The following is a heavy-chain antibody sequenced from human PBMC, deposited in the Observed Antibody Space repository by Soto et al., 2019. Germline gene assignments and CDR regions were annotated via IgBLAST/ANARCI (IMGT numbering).Heavy chain of an antibody. J-gene: IGHJ6*02. CDR1: GFKFDRYA. D-gene: IGHD2-8*01. CDR3: AKAPPVVCSTYGVCPRDDVDV. Sequence: EAQLLESGGGLVQPGGSLRLSCSASGFKFDRYAMSWVRQAPGKGLEWVSSISGTSGHTYYADSVRGRFTISRENSNNTLYLQMSSLRVADTAVYFCAKAPPVVCSTYGVCPRDDVDVWGQGTTVTVSS. V-gene: IGHV3-23*01. CDR2: ISGTSGHT.